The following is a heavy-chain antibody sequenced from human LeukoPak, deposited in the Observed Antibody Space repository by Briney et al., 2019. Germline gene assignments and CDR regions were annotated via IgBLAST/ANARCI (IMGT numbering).Heavy chain of an antibody. CDR3: ARGGLVRGSLNSLTGFDF. CDR2: TFYSGST. D-gene: IGHD3-10*01. J-gene: IGHJ3*01. V-gene: IGHV4-39*01. Sequence: SETLSLTCTVSGDSISSSSYYWEWLRQTPGKGLEWIGSTFYSGSTYYNPSLKSRVTISVDTAKNQFSLHLNSVTPDDTALYYCARGGLVRGSLNSLTGFDFWGQGTMVTVSS. CDR1: GDSISSSSYY.